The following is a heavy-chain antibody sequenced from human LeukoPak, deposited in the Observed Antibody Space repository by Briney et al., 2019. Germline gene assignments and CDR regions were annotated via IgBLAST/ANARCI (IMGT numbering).Heavy chain of an antibody. D-gene: IGHD2-2*01. Sequence: SETLSLTCTVSGVSISSHYWSWIRQPPGKGLEWIGYVYYGGGRNYNPSLKSRITITADTSKNQFSLSVTSVTAADAAFYYCAKGSYQRGWFDPWGQGILVTVSS. J-gene: IGHJ5*02. CDR3: AKGSYQRGWFDP. V-gene: IGHV4-59*11. CDR1: GVSISSHY. CDR2: VYYGGGR.